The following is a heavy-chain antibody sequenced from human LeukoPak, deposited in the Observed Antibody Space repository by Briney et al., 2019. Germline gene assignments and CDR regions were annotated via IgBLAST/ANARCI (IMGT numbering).Heavy chain of an antibody. V-gene: IGHV4-38-2*02. CDR1: GYFISSGYY. CDR2: IHHSGST. Sequence: SETLSLTCTVSGYFISSGYYWGWIRQPPGKGLQWIGSIHHSGSTYYNPSLKSRVTISVYTSKNQFSLKLSSVTAADTAVYYCARLKYYYDSSGYRAEYFQHWGQGTLVTVSS. J-gene: IGHJ1*01. D-gene: IGHD3-22*01. CDR3: ARLKYYYDSSGYRAEYFQH.